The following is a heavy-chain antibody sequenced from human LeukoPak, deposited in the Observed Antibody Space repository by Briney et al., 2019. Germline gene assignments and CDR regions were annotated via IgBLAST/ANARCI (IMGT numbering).Heavy chain of an antibody. D-gene: IGHD3-22*01. CDR3: ARGRGYYDSSGYSDAFDI. V-gene: IGHV4-34*01. CDR1: GGSFSGYY. CDR2: INHSGST. J-gene: IGHJ3*02. Sequence: SETLSLTCAVYGGSFSGYYWSWNRQPPGKGLEWIGEINHSGSTNYNPSLKSRVTISVDTSKNQFSLKLSSVTAADTAVYYCARGRGYYDSSGYSDAFDIWGQGAMVTVSS.